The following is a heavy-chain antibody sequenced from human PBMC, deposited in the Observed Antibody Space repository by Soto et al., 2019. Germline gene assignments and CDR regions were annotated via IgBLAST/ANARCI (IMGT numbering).Heavy chain of an antibody. CDR3: AKERDNWNYFPADS. CDR2: ISGNGRAT. V-gene: IGHV3-23*01. Sequence: GGSLRLSCAASGFTFSSYAMHWVRQAPGRGLEWVSSISGNGRATYYADSVKGRFTISRDNSKDTVFLQMNSLTAEDTAVYFCAKERDNWNYFPADSWGQGTVVTVS. D-gene: IGHD1-7*01. CDR1: GFTFSSYA. J-gene: IGHJ4*02.